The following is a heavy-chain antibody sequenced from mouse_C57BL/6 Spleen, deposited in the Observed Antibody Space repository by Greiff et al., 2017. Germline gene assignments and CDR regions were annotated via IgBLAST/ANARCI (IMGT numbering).Heavy chain of an antibody. CDR2: IYPGSGST. V-gene: IGHV1-55*01. Sequence: QVQLQQPGAELVKPGASVKMSCKASGYTFTSYWITWVKQRPGQGLEWIGDIYPGSGSTNYNEKFKDKATLTVDKSSSTAYMQLSSLTSEDSAVYYCAITTVDYWGQGTTLTVSS. CDR1: GYTFTSYW. D-gene: IGHD1-1*01. CDR3: AITTVDY. J-gene: IGHJ2*01.